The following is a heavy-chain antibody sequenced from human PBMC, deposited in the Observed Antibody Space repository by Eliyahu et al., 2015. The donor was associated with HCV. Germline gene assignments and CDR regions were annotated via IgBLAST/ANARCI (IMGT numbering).Heavy chain of an antibody. Sequence: LSLTCAVYGGSFSGYYWSWIRQPPGKGLEWIGEINHSGSTNYNPSLKSRVTISVDTSKNQFSLKLSSVTAADTAVYYCARPRRVGSRGRCSGGSCYSGGYYGMDVWGQGTTVTVSS. CDR1: GGSFSGYY. V-gene: IGHV4-34*01. J-gene: IGHJ6*02. D-gene: IGHD2-15*01. CDR2: INHSGST. CDR3: ARPRRVGSRGRCSGGSCYSGGYYGMDV.